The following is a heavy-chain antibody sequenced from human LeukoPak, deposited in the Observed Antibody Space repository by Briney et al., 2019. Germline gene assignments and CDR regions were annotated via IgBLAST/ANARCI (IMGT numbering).Heavy chain of an antibody. V-gene: IGHV1-18*01. CDR3: AKDSSGYYKV. CDR1: GGTFSSYA. Sequence: ASVKVSCKASGGTFSSYAISWVRQAPGQGLEWMGWISAYNGNTNYAQKLQGRVTMTTDTSTSTAYMELRSLRSDDTAVYYCAKDSSGYYKVWGQGTLVTVSS. D-gene: IGHD3-22*01. J-gene: IGHJ4*02. CDR2: ISAYNGNT.